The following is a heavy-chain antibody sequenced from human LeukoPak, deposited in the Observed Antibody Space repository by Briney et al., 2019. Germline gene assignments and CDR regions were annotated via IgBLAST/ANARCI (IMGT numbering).Heavy chain of an antibody. CDR1: GGSFSGYY. CDR2: IIHSGRT. CDR3: ARGILVTVYAAFDY. J-gene: IGHJ4*02. Sequence: SETLSLTCNVYGGSFSGYYWTLIRQSPGMGLEWIGEIIHSGRTNYNPSLTSRVTISVDTSKNQFSLELSSVTAADTAVYYCARGILVTVYAAFDYWGQGTLVTVSS. D-gene: IGHD2-8*01. V-gene: IGHV4-34*01.